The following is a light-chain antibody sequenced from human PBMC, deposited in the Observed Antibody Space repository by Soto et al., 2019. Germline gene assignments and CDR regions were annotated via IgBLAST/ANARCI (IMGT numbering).Light chain of an antibody. CDR3: SCYTNSSTYG. V-gene: IGLV2-14*01. CDR2: DVS. J-gene: IGLJ1*01. CDR1: ISDVGGYDY. Sequence: QSVLTQPASVSGSPGQSITISCTGTISDVGGYDYVSWYQQHPGKAPKLMIYDVSNRPSGVSNRFSGSKSGNTASLTISGLQAVDEEDYDCSCYTNSSTYGFGTGTKVT.